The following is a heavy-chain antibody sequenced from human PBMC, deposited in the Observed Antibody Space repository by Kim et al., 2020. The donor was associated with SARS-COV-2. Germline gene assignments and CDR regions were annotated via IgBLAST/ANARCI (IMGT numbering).Heavy chain of an antibody. CDR3: ARAALGIAAAIYYFDY. V-gene: IGHV3-21*01. J-gene: IGHJ4*02. Sequence: SVKGRITISRDNAKNSLYLQMNSLRAEDTAVYYCARAALGIAAAIYYFDYWGQGTLVTVSS. D-gene: IGHD6-13*01.